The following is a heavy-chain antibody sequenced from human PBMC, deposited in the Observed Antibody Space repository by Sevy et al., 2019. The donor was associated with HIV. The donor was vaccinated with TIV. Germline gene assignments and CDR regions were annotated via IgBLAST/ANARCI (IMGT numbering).Heavy chain of an antibody. Sequence: SETLSLTRTVSGGSISSGGYYWSWIRQHPGKGLEWIGYIYYSGSTYYNPSLKSRVTISVDTSKNQFSLKLSSVTAADTAVYYCAREGRPIGYYYGMDVWGQGTTVTVSS. D-gene: IGHD3-10*01. CDR3: AREGRPIGYYYGMDV. CDR2: IYYSGST. V-gene: IGHV4-31*03. CDR1: GGSISSGGYY. J-gene: IGHJ6*02.